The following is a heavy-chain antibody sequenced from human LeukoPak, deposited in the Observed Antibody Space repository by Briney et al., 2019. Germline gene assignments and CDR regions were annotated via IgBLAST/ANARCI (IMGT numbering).Heavy chain of an antibody. D-gene: IGHD3-10*01. V-gene: IGHV4-4*07. J-gene: IGHJ6*03. CDR3: ARDCFGVVGSGSYLGYYYYTDV. Sequence: SETLSLTCTVSGGSISSYYWSWIRQPAGKGLEWIGRIYTSGSTNYNPSLKSRVTISVDKSKNQFSLKLSSVTAADTAVYYCARDCFGVVGSGSYLGYYYYTDVWGKGTTVTVSS. CDR1: GGSISSYY. CDR2: IYTSGST.